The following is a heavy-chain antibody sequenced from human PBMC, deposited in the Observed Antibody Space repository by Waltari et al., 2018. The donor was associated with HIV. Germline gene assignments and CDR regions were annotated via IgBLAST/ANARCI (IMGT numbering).Heavy chain of an antibody. CDR3: AIFPNRELLWFGELSVY. J-gene: IGHJ4*02. Sequence: QVQLVQSGAEVKKPGASVKVSCKASGYTFTSYGISWVRQAPGQGLEWMGWNSAYNGNTNYAQKLQGRVTMTTDTSTSTAYMELRSLRSDDTAVYYCAIFPNRELLWFGELSVYWGQGTLVTVSS. D-gene: IGHD3-10*01. V-gene: IGHV1-18*01. CDR1: GYTFTSYG. CDR2: NSAYNGNT.